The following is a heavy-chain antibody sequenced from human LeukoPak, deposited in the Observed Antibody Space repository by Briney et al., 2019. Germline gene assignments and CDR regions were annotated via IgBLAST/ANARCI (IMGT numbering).Heavy chain of an antibody. J-gene: IGHJ2*01. Sequence: SETLSLTCTVSGGSFSSYYWTWIRQPAGKGLEWIGRIYNGGTTNYSPSLESRVTMSLDTSKNRFPLSLSSVTAADTAVYYCARDRLGATGHWRIDIWGRGTLVTVSS. CDR1: GGSFSSYY. CDR3: ARDRLGATGHWRIDI. V-gene: IGHV4-4*07. CDR2: IYNGGTT. D-gene: IGHD1-26*01.